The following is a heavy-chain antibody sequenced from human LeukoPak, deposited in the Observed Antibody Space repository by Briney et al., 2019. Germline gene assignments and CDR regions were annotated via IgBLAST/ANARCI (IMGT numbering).Heavy chain of an antibody. Sequence: GGSLRLSCAASGFTVSSNYMSWVRQAPGKGLEWVSGISWNSGSIGYADSVKGRFTISRDNAKNSLYLQMNSLRAEDTALYYCAKDRAAGTDYYYYGMDVWGQGTLVTVSS. V-gene: IGHV3-9*01. J-gene: IGHJ6*02. D-gene: IGHD6-13*01. CDR3: AKDRAAGTDYYYYGMDV. CDR1: GFTVSSNY. CDR2: ISWNSGSI.